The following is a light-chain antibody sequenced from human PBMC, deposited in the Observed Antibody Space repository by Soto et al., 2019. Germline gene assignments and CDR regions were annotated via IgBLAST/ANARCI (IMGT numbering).Light chain of an antibody. CDR3: QQSYNTPWT. CDR1: QDISNS. CDR2: DAS. V-gene: IGKV1-39*01. J-gene: IGKJ1*01. Sequence: IQMTQSPSSLSASVGDRVTITCQASQDISNSLSWYQQKPGKAPKVLIYDASNLKTGVSSRFSGSGSGTDFTLTISSLQLEDFATYCCQQSYNTPWTFGQGTKVEIK.